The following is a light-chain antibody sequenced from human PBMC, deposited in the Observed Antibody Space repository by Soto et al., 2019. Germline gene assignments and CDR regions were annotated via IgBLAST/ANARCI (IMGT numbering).Light chain of an antibody. Sequence: EIVMKQSPATLSLSKGERATLSCRASQSVSSNLAWYQQKPGQAPRLLIYGASTRATGIPARFSGCGSGTEFTLTISSLQSEDFAVYSCQQYNNWPRTFGQGTKVDI. V-gene: IGKV3D-15*01. CDR2: GAS. J-gene: IGKJ1*01. CDR3: QQYNNWPRT. CDR1: QSVSSN.